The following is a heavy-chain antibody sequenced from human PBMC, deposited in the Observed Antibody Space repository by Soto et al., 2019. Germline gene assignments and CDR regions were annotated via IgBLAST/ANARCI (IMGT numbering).Heavy chain of an antibody. J-gene: IGHJ6*02. D-gene: IGHD5-18*01. CDR3: TTTATSDTAMVRVGGYYYGMDV. Sequence: PAGSLRLSCAAPGFTFSNAGMNWVRQAPGKGLEWVGRIKSKTDGGTTDYAAPVKGRFTISRDDSKNTLYLQMNSLKTEDTAVYYCTTTATSDTAMVRVGGYYYGMDVWGQGTTVIVSS. CDR1: GFTFSNAG. V-gene: IGHV3-15*07. CDR2: IKSKTDGGTT.